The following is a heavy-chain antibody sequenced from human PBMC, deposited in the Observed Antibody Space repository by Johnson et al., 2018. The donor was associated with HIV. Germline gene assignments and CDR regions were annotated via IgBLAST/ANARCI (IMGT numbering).Heavy chain of an antibody. Sequence: QVQLVESGGGVVQPGRSLRLSCAASGFTFSSYAMHWVRQAPGKGLEWVAVISYDGSNKYYADSVKGRFTISRDNSKNTLYLQMNSLRAEDTAVDYCANSYSSSSGNNVYAFDIWGQGTMVTVSS. CDR2: ISYDGSNK. CDR3: ANSYSSSSGNNVYAFDI. V-gene: IGHV3-30*04. J-gene: IGHJ3*02. CDR1: GFTFSSYA. D-gene: IGHD6-6*01.